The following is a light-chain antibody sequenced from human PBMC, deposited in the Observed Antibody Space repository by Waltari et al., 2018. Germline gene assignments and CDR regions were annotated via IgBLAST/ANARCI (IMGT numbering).Light chain of an antibody. Sequence: QSVLTQPPSVSAAPGQKGTISCSGDVTNIGNNCVSWYQQFPGTSPNVPSYDNDTRPSGIPDRFCGSKSGTSATLAFTGLQTGAEADYYCAAWDSGLSAAVFGGGTKLTVL. CDR2: DND. J-gene: IGLJ2*01. CDR1: VTNIGNNC. CDR3: AAWDSGLSAAV. V-gene: IGLV1-51*01.